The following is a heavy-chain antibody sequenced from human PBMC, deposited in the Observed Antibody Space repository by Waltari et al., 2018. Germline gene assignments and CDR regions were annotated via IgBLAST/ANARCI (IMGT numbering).Heavy chain of an antibody. Sequence: QVQLVQSGAEVKKPGASVKVSCKASGYTFTGYYMHWVRQAPGQGLEWMGRINPNSGGTNYAQKFQGRVTMTRDTSISTAYMELSRLRSDDTAVYYCARLDAQFWSGYSFPSWGQGTLVTVSS. CDR3: ARLDAQFWSGYSFPS. V-gene: IGHV1-2*06. CDR1: GYTFTGYY. J-gene: IGHJ5*02. D-gene: IGHD3-3*01. CDR2: INPNSGGT.